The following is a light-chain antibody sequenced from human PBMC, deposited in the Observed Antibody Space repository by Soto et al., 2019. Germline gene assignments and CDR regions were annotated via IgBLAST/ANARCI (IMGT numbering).Light chain of an antibody. CDR2: GAS. CDR3: QQYNKWPPS. Sequence: EILMTQSPATLSVSPGERATLSCRASQSLSSNLAWYQQKPGQAPRLLIYGASTRATGIPARFSGSGSGTEFTLTISSLQSEDWAVYYCQQYNKWPPSFGPGTKVDIK. J-gene: IGKJ3*01. V-gene: IGKV3-15*01. CDR1: QSLSSN.